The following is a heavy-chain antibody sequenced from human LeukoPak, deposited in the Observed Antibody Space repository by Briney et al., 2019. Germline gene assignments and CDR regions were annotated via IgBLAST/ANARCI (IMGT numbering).Heavy chain of an antibody. J-gene: IGHJ4*02. D-gene: IGHD3-22*01. Sequence: PGGSLRLSCAASGFTFSSYAMSWVRQAPGKGLEWVSAISGSGGSTYYADSVKGWFTISRDNSKNTLYLQMNSLRAEDTAVYYCARDEGYDSSGYYYYFDYWGQGTLVTVSS. CDR2: ISGSGGST. CDR1: GFTFSSYA. CDR3: ARDEGYDSSGYYYYFDY. V-gene: IGHV3-23*01.